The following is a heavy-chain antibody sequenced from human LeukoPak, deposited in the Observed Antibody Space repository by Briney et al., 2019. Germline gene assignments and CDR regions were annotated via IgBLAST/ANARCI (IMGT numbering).Heavy chain of an antibody. V-gene: IGHV3-23*01. CDR1: GFTFSNYA. CDR3: AKDFGFGSGSYFPDY. J-gene: IGHJ4*02. CDR2: TSGGGST. D-gene: IGHD3-10*01. Sequence: GGSLRLSCAASGFTFSNYAMNWVRQAPGKGLEWVSSTSGGGSTSYADPVKGRFTISRDNSKNTLDLQMNSLRAEDTAVYYCAKDFGFGSGSYFPDYWGQGTLVSLSS.